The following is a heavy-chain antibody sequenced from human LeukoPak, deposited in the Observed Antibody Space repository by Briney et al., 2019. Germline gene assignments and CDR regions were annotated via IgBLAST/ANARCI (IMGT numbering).Heavy chain of an antibody. CDR2: IWYDGSNK. CDR3: AREGRIVGATTFDY. CDR1: GFTFSSYG. Sequence: PGGSLRLSCAASGFTFSSYGMHWVRQAPGKGLEWVAVIWYDGSNKYYADSVKGRFTISRDNSKNTLYLQMNGLRAEDTAVYYCAREGRIVGATTFDYWGQGTLVTVSS. V-gene: IGHV3-33*01. D-gene: IGHD1-26*01. J-gene: IGHJ4*02.